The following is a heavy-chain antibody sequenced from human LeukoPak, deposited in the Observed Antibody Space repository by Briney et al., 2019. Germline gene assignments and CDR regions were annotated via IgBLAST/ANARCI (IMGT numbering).Heavy chain of an antibody. D-gene: IGHD3-10*01. V-gene: IGHV3-48*04. Sequence: GGSLRLSCAASGFTFSSYSMNWVRQAPGKGLEWVSSISSSSSTIYYADSVKGRFTISRDNAKNSLYLQMNSLRAEDTAVYYCASAGGSGSYYKRSWFDPWGQGTLVTVSS. CDR1: GFTFSSYS. CDR2: ISSSSSTI. CDR3: ASAGGSGSYYKRSWFDP. J-gene: IGHJ5*02.